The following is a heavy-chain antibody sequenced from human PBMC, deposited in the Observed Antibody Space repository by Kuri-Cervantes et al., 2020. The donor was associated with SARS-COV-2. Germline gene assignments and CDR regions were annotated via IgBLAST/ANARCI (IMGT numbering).Heavy chain of an antibody. CDR3: ARDRFPEPDTKSQWGFDY. D-gene: IGHD1-26*01. CDR2: INPSGGST. J-gene: IGHJ4*02. CDR1: GYTFTSYY. Sequence: ASVKVSCKASGYTFTSYYMHWVRQAPGQGLEWMGIINPSGGSTGYAQKFQGRVTMTRDTSTSTVYMELSSLRSEDTAVYYCARDRFPEPDTKSQWGFDYWGPGSLVTVSS. V-gene: IGHV1-46*01.